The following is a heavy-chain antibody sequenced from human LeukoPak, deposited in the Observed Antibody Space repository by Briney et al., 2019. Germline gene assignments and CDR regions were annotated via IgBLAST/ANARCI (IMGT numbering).Heavy chain of an antibody. Sequence: GGSLRLSCAASGFTISGYWMGWVRQPPGKGLEWVANTNEGGGETHYVDSVKGRFIISRDNARDSLYLQLDSLRAEDTAVYYCARRLGGSSQRDYWGQGALVTVSS. D-gene: IGHD1-26*01. CDR2: TNEGGGET. CDR1: GFTISGYW. J-gene: IGHJ4*02. CDR3: ARRLGGSSQRDY. V-gene: IGHV3-7*01.